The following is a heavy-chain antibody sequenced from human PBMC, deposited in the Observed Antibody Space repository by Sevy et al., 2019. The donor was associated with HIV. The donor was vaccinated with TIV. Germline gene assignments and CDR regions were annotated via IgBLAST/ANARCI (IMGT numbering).Heavy chain of an antibody. J-gene: IGHJ3*01. CDR1: GYSFTSYW. Sequence: GESLKISCKGSGYSFTSYWIGWVRQMPGKGLEWMGIIYPGDSDTRYSPSFQGQVTISADKSINTAYLQWSSLKASDTAMYYCGRPMVSGSSLDAFDVWGQGTVVTVSS. CDR3: GRPMVSGSSLDAFDV. CDR2: IYPGDSDT. D-gene: IGHD1-26*01. V-gene: IGHV5-51*01.